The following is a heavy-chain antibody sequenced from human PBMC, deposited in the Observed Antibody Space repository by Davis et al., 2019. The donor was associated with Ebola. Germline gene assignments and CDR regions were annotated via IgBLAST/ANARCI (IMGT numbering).Heavy chain of an antibody. Sequence: MPSETLSLTCTVSGGSISSYYWSWIRQPPGKGLEWIGYIYYSGSTNYNPSLKSRVTISVDTSKNQFSLKLSSVTAADTAVYFCARGPPKYDTSGLDYWGQGTLVTVSS. CDR1: GGSISSYY. V-gene: IGHV4-59*12. J-gene: IGHJ4*02. D-gene: IGHD3-22*01. CDR2: IYYSGST. CDR3: ARGPPKYDTSGLDY.